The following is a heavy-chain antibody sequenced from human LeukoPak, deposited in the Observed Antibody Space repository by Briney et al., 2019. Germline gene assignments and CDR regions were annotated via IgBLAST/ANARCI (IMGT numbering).Heavy chain of an antibody. CDR3: AKDFFGSGSSWYNYFDY. D-gene: IGHD6-13*01. CDR2: ISGSGGTT. V-gene: IGHV3-23*01. J-gene: IGHJ4*02. CDR1: GFTFISYA. Sequence: GGSLTLSCAASGFTFISYAMSWVRQAPGKGLEWVSAISGSGGTTYYADSVKGRFTISRDNSKNTLYLQMNSLTAEDTALYYCAKDFFGSGSSWYNYFDYWGQGTLVTVSS.